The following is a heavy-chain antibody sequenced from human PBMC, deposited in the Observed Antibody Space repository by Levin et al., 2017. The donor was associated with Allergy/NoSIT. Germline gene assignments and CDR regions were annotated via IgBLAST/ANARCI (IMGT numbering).Heavy chain of an antibody. Sequence: SGPTLVKPTETLTLTCTVSGFSLSNARMGVSWIRQPPGKALEWLAHIFSNDEKSYSTSLKSRLTISKDTSKSQVVLTMTNMDPVDTATYFCARIDRYSYGYLGNYFDSWGQGTLVTVSS. D-gene: IGHD5-18*01. CDR1: GFSLSNARMG. V-gene: IGHV2-26*01. CDR3: ARIDRYSYGYLGNYFDS. CDR2: IFSNDEK. J-gene: IGHJ4*02.